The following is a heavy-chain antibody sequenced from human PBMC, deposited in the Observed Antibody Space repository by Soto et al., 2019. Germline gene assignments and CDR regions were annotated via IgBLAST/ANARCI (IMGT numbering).Heavy chain of an antibody. V-gene: IGHV2-70*01. D-gene: IGHD3-3*01. CDR1: GFSLSTSGMC. CDR3: ARIVRGVLCPSCYGMDV. Sequence: SGPTLVNPTQTLTLTCTFSGFSLSTSGMCVSWIRQPPGKALEWLALIDWDDDKYYSTSLKTRLTISKDTSKNQVVLTITNMYPVDTATYYCARIVRGVLCPSCYGMDVWGQGTTVNVSS. J-gene: IGHJ6*02. CDR2: IDWDDDK.